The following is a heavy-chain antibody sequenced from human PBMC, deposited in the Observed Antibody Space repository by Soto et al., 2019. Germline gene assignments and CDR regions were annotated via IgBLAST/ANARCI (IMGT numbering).Heavy chain of an antibody. CDR1: GGSISSYY. CDR3: ARALGDSSGWYPGTPNWFVP. CDR2: IYYSGST. J-gene: IGHJ5*02. Sequence: SETLSLTCTVSGGSISSYYWSWIRQPPGKGLEWIGYIYYSGSTNYNPSLKSRVTISVDTSKNQFSLKLSSVTAADTAVYYCARALGDSSGWYPGTPNWFVPWGQGTLVTVSS. D-gene: IGHD6-19*01. V-gene: IGHV4-59*01.